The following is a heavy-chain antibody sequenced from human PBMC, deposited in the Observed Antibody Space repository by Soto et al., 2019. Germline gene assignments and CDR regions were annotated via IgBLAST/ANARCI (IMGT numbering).Heavy chain of an antibody. V-gene: IGHV3-9*01. CDR1: GFTFDVYV. CDR3: AKVKRRYCSGGSCYDFDY. Sequence: GGSLRLSFAASGFTFDVYVMHLFWQAQGKGLEWVSGISWNSGSIGYADSVRGRFTISRDNAKNSLYLQMNSLRAEDTALYYCAKVKRRYCSGGSCYDFDYWGQGTLVTVSS. D-gene: IGHD2-15*01. J-gene: IGHJ4*02. CDR2: ISWNSGSI.